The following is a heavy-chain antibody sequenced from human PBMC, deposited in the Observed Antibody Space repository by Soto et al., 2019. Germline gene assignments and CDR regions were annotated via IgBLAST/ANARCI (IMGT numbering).Heavy chain of an antibody. CDR1: GFSFSSYA. J-gene: IGHJ4*02. CDR3: AKPYYYDYGGYYN. Sequence: GGSPRLSCAASGFSFSSYAMGWVRQAQGRGLDWVSGISGGGDSTFYAESVRGRFTISRDNSNNTLYLQLNSLRAEDTAVYYCAKPYYYDYGGYYNWGQGTLVTVSS. CDR2: ISGGGDST. D-gene: IGHD3-22*01. V-gene: IGHV3-23*01.